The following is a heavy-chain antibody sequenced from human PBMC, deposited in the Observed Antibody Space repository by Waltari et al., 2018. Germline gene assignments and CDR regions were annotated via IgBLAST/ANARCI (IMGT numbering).Heavy chain of an antibody. CDR2: IKPDGSEK. Sequence: EVQLVESGGALVQPGGSVRLSCAASGFTFSTTWMCWVRQTPGKGLELVANIKPDGSEKDYVDSVKGRFTISRDNAKNSLYLQMNSLRAEDTAVYFCASGGGRPFDYWGQGTLVTVSS. D-gene: IGHD3-16*01. V-gene: IGHV3-7*01. CDR1: GFTFSTTW. J-gene: IGHJ4*02. CDR3: ASGGGRPFDY.